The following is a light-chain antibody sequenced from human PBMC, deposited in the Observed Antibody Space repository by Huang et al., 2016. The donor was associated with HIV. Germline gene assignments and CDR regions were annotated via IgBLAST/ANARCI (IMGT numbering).Light chain of an antibody. J-gene: IGKJ4*01. Sequence: EIVLTQSPATLSLSPGERATLSCRASQSVSSYVAWYQQKPGQAPRLLIYDAFNRATGIPARCSGSGSGTDFPLTISSLEPEDFAVYYCQQRGNWPLTFGGGTKVEIK. CDR1: QSVSSY. CDR3: QQRGNWPLT. V-gene: IGKV3-11*01. CDR2: DAF.